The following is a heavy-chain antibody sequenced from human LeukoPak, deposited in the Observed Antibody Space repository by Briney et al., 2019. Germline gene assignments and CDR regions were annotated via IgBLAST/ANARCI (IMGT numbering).Heavy chain of an antibody. CDR1: GFTFDDYA. CDR2: ISGDGGST. CDR3: AKDFYSYGNY. Sequence: GGSLRLSCAASGFTFDDYAMHWVRQAPGKGLEWVSLISGDGGSTYYADSVKGRFTISRDNSKNSLYLQMNSLRTEDTALHYCAKDFYSYGNYWGQGTLVTVSS. J-gene: IGHJ4*02. D-gene: IGHD5-18*01. V-gene: IGHV3-43*02.